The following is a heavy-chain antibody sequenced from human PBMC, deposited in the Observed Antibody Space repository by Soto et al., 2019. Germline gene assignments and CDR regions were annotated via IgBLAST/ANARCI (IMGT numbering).Heavy chain of an antibody. CDR2: IYYSGST. V-gene: IGHV4-31*03. J-gene: IGHJ6*02. Sequence: QVQLQESGPGLVKPSQTLSLTCTVSGGSISSGGYYWSWIRQHPGKGLEWIGYIYYSGSTYYNPSLKSRVTISVDTSKNPFSLKLSSVTAADTAVYHCAASGVGCRGFNYYGMDVWGQGTTVTVSS. CDR3: AASGVGCRGFNYYGMDV. CDR1: GGSISSGGYY. D-gene: IGHD5-12*01.